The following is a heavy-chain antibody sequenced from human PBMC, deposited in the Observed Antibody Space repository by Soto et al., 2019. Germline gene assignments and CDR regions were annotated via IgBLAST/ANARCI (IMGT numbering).Heavy chain of an antibody. V-gene: IGHV3-23*01. J-gene: IGHJ4*02. Sequence: LRLSCAASGFMFNNYAMSWVRQAPGKGLEWVSTVSVSGGTTYYADSLKGRFTISRDNPKKTVYLQMNRLRADDTAIYYCAKGLYYYDSSGYRLFDYWGQGTLVTVSS. CDR3: AKGLYYYDSSGYRLFDY. CDR2: VSVSGGTT. CDR1: GFMFNNYA. D-gene: IGHD3-22*01.